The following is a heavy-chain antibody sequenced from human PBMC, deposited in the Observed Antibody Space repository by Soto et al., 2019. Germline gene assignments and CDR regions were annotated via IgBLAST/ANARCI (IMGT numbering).Heavy chain of an antibody. Sequence: GGSLRLSCAASGFTFSSYAMSWARQAPGKGLEWVSTISGSGGDTYHADSVEGRFTISRDNSKNTLYLQMNSLRAEDTAVYYCAKEGGRSFYYFDSWGQGTLVTVSS. CDR2: ISGSGGDT. CDR3: AKEGGRSFYYFDS. D-gene: IGHD2-15*01. V-gene: IGHV3-23*01. J-gene: IGHJ4*02. CDR1: GFTFSSYA.